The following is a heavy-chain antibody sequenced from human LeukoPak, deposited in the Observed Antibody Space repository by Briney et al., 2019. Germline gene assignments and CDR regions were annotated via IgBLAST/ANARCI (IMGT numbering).Heavy chain of an antibody. D-gene: IGHD2-2*01. CDR1: GGSINSYY. J-gene: IGHJ4*02. Sequence: SETLSLTCTVSGGSINSYYWTWIRQPPGKGLEWIGYINYSGSSHYNPTLKSRVTLSVDTSKNQFSLKLTSVTAADTAVYYCARFATRDFDFWGQGSLVAASS. CDR3: ARFATRDFDF. CDR2: INYSGSS. V-gene: IGHV4-59*12.